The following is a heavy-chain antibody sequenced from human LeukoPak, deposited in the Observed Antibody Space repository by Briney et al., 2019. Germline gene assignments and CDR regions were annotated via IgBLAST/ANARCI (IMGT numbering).Heavy chain of an antibody. Sequence: PGGSLILSCAASGFTFSSYGMHWVRQAPGKGLEWVAVIWSDGSSKHYADSVKGRFTISRDNSKNTLYLQVNSLRAEDTGVYYCAKEPPYCGGDCYFLLDYWGQGTLVTVSS. D-gene: IGHD2-21*02. J-gene: IGHJ4*02. CDR3: AKEPPYCGGDCYFLLDY. V-gene: IGHV3-33*06. CDR2: IWSDGSSK. CDR1: GFTFSSYG.